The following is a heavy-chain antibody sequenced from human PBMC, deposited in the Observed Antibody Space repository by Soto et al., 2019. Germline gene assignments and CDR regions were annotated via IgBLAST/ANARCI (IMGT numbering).Heavy chain of an antibody. V-gene: IGHV1-2*02. D-gene: IGHD3-3*01. CDR1: GYTFTGYY. CDR2: INPNSGGT. Sequence: ASVKVSCKASGYTFTGYYMHWVRQAPGQGLEWMGWINPNSGGTNYAQKFQGRVTMTRDTSISTAYMELSRLRSDDTAVYYCARDHKRMGTIFGVVKNWFDPWGQGTLVTVSS. J-gene: IGHJ5*02. CDR3: ARDHKRMGTIFGVVKNWFDP.